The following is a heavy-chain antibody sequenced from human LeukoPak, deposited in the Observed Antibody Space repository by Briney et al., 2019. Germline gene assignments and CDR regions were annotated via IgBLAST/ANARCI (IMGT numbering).Heavy chain of an antibody. CDR2: IYYSGST. CDR1: GGSISSYY. Sequence: SETLSLTCTVSGGSISSYYWSWIRQPPGKGLEWIGYIYYSGSTNYNPSLKSRVTISVDTSKNQFSLKLSSVTAADTAVYYCARFPYYYDSSGYVGYWGQGTLVTVSS. D-gene: IGHD3-22*01. J-gene: IGHJ4*02. V-gene: IGHV4-59*08. CDR3: ARFPYYYDSSGYVGY.